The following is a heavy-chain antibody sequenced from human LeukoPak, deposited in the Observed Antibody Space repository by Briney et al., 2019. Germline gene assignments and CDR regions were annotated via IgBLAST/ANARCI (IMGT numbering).Heavy chain of an antibody. CDR3: ARVAIAAAGMIWFDP. D-gene: IGHD6-13*01. Sequence: ASVKVSCKASGYTFTSYDINWVRQATGQGLEWMGWMNPNSGNTGYAQKFQGRVTITRNTSISTAYMELSSLRSEDTAVYYCARVAIAAAGMIWFDPWGQGTLVTVSS. V-gene: IGHV1-8*03. J-gene: IGHJ5*02. CDR1: GYTFTSYD. CDR2: MNPNSGNT.